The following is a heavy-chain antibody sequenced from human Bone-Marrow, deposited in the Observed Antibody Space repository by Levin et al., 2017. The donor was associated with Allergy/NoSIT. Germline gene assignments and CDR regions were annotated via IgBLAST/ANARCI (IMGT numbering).Heavy chain of an antibody. CDR2: ISGSAGAT. J-gene: IGHJ6*04. V-gene: IGHV3-23*01. Sequence: SCAASGFTLANYAVSWVRQAPGKGLEWVSAISGSAGATFYADSAKGRFTISRDNSKNTLNLQLNSLRAEDTAVYYCAITLSWAFGYVIHWGKGTTVTVSS. D-gene: IGHD2-2*01. CDR3: AITLSWAFGYVIH. CDR1: GFTLANYA.